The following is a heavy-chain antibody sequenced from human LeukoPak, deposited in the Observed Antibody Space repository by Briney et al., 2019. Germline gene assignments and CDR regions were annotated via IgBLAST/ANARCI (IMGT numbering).Heavy chain of an antibody. Sequence: SETLSLTCTLSGGSISSSSLYWGWIRQPPGKGLELIGSIYYDGSAYYNPSLKTRVTISVDTSKNQFSLTLSSVTAADTAVYYCGRHPVSSKPIDHWGQRTLVTVSS. CDR2: IYYDGSA. CDR1: GGSISSSSLY. CDR3: GRHPVSSKPIDH. D-gene: IGHD6-6*01. V-gene: IGHV4-39*01. J-gene: IGHJ4*02.